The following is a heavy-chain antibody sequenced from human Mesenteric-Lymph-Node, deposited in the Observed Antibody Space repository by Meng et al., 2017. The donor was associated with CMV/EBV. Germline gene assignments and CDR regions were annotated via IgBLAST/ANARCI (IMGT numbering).Heavy chain of an antibody. CDR2: ISGYNGNT. CDR1: GYIFSNFG. Sequence: ASGYIFSNFGVSWVRPAPGQGLEWIGWISGYNGNTNYAQKLQGRVTMTTDTSTNTAYMDLRSLRSDDTAVYYCARGAKYISSDPDDYWGQGTLVTVSS. V-gene: IGHV1-18*01. J-gene: IGHJ4*02. D-gene: IGHD6-13*01. CDR3: ARGAKYISSDPDDY.